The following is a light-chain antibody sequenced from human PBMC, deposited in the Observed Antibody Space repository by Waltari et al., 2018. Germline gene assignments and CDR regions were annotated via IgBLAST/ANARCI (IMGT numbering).Light chain of an antibody. CDR1: SRDVGGYNY. J-gene: IGLJ1*01. CDR2: DVS. Sequence: QSALTQPRSVSGSPGQSVTISCPGPSRDVGGYNYVSRYQQHPGKAPNLMIYDVSKRPSGVPDRFSGSKSGNTASLTISGLQAEDEADYYCCSYAGSYTYVFGTGTKVTVL. V-gene: IGLV2-11*01. CDR3: CSYAGSYTYV.